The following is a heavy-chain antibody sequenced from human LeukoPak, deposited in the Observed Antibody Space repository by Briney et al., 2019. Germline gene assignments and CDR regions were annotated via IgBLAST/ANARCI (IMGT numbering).Heavy chain of an antibody. CDR1: GYTFTSYG. V-gene: IGHV1-18*01. Sequence: ASVKVSCTASGYTFTSYGISWVRQAPGQGLEWMGWISAYNGNTNHAQKLQGRVTMTTDTSTSTAYMELRSLRSDDTAVYYCARLWFGEFNWFDPWGQGTLVTVSS. CDR3: ARLWFGEFNWFDP. J-gene: IGHJ5*02. CDR2: ISAYNGNT. D-gene: IGHD3-10*01.